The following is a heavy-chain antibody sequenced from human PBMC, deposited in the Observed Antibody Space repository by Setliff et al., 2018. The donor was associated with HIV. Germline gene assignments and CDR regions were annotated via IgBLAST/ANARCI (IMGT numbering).Heavy chain of an antibody. J-gene: IGHJ6*03. CDR3: ARDGRYCSGGSCFTNRASYYYYYMDV. Sequence: SVKVSCKASRYTFTGHYMHWVRQAPGQGLEWVGWINPSSGGTNYAQKFQGRFTMTRDTSLSTAYMELSRLTADDKAVYYCARDGRYCSGGSCFTNRASYYYYYMDVWGKGTTVTVSS. CDR2: INPSSGGT. V-gene: IGHV1-2*02. CDR1: RYTFTGHY. D-gene: IGHD2-15*01.